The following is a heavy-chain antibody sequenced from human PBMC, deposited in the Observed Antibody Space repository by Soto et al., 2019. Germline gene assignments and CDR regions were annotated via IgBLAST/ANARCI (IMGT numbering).Heavy chain of an antibody. D-gene: IGHD3-22*01. Sequence: GASVKVSCKASGGTFSSYAISWVRQAPGQGLEWMGGIIPIFGTANYAQKFQGRVTITADESTSKAYMELSSLKSEDTAVYYCARDFSSGPHFQHWGQGTLVTVSS. CDR1: GGTFSSYA. J-gene: IGHJ1*01. V-gene: IGHV1-69*13. CDR3: ARDFSSGPHFQH. CDR2: IIPIFGTA.